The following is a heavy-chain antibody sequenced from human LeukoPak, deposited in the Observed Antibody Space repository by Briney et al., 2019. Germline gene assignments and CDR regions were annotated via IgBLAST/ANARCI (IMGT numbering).Heavy chain of an antibody. D-gene: IGHD3-3*01. CDR3: ARGYYDFFGSSYYYYLDV. CDR2: IYYSGST. CDR1: GGSISSYY. Sequence: SETLSLTYTVSGGSISSYYWSWIRQPPGKGLEWIGYIYYSGSTNYNPSLKSRFTISVDTSKNQLSLKLSSVTAADTAVYYCARGYYDFFGSSYYYYLDVWGKGTTVTVSS. V-gene: IGHV4-59*01. J-gene: IGHJ6*03.